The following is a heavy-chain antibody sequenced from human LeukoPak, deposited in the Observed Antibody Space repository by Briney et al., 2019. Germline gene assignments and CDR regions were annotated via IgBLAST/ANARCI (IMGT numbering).Heavy chain of an antibody. CDR2: IKKDGSEK. CDR3: ARASSYYDFWSGYSDY. D-gene: IGHD3-3*01. CDR1: GFTFRNYW. J-gene: IGHJ4*02. V-gene: IGHV3-7*01. Sequence: GGSLRLSCAASGFTFRNYWMNWVRRTPGKGLEWVANIKKDGSEKNYVDSVKGRFTISRDNAENSLYLQMNSLRAEDTAVYYCARASSYYDFWSGYSDYWGQGTLVTVPS.